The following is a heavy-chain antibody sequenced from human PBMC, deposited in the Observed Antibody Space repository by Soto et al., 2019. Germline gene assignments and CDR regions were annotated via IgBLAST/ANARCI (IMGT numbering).Heavy chain of an antibody. CDR2: IYPGDSDT. Sequence: GESLNISCNGSGYSFTIYWIGWVRQMPGKGLEWMGIIYPGDSDTRYSPSFQGQVTISADKSISTAYLQWSSLKASDTAMYYCARTLRYFDAYYYMDVWGKGTTVTVSS. V-gene: IGHV5-51*01. CDR3: ARTLRYFDAYYYMDV. CDR1: GYSFTIYW. D-gene: IGHD3-9*01. J-gene: IGHJ6*03.